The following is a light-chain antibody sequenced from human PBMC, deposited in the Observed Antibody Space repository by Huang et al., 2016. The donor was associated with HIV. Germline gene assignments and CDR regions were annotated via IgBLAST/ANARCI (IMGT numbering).Light chain of an antibody. CDR2: LGS. J-gene: IGKJ1*01. Sequence: DIVMTQSPLSLHVTPGEPASISCRSSQSLLHSNGYNYLYWYRQKPVQSPQLLIYLGSTLASVVPDRFSCSGSGTGFTLKTSRVAAEDVGVYYCMQALQTPLTFGQGTKVEIK. CDR3: MQALQTPLT. V-gene: IGKV2-28*01. CDR1: QSLLHSNGYNY.